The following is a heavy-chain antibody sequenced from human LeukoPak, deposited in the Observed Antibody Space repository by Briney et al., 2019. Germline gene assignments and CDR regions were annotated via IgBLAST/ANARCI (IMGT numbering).Heavy chain of an antibody. J-gene: IGHJ4*02. Sequence: PSETLSLTCTVSGYSISSGYYWGWIRQPPGKGLEWIGSIYHSGSTYYNPSLKSRVTISVDTSKNQFSLKLSSVTAADTAVYYCAVDSSGWYRLDYWGQGTLVTVSS. D-gene: IGHD6-19*01. CDR2: IYHSGST. CDR3: AVDSSGWYRLDY. CDR1: GYSISSGYY. V-gene: IGHV4-38-2*02.